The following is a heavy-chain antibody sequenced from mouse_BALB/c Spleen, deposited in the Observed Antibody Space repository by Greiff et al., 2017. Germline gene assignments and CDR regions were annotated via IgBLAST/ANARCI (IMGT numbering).Heavy chain of an antibody. V-gene: IGHV1-20*02. CDR2: INPYNGDT. Sequence: EVQLQQSGPELVKPGASVKISCKASGYSFTGYFMNWVVQSHGKSLEWIGRINPYNGDTFYNQKFKGKATLTVDKSSSTAHMELRSLASEDSAVYYCARGGYDGYFDVWGAGTTVTVSS. D-gene: IGHD2-2*01. CDR1: GYSFTGYF. J-gene: IGHJ1*01. CDR3: ARGGYDGYFDV.